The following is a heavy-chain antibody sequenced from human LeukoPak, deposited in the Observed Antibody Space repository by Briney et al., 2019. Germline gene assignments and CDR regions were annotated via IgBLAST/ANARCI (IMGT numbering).Heavy chain of an antibody. D-gene: IGHD3-3*01. CDR3: ARRTNYDFWSGTLGGGDYYYYYGMDV. V-gene: IGHV3-53*01. Sequence: GGSLRLSCAVSGFSVTNNYMSWVRQAPGKGLEWVSVFYVGGATYYADSVKGRFTISRDNAKNSLYLQMNSLRAEDTAVYYCARRTNYDFWSGTLGGGDYYYYYGMDVWGQGTTVTVSS. CDR1: GFSVTNNY. J-gene: IGHJ6*02. CDR2: FYVGGAT.